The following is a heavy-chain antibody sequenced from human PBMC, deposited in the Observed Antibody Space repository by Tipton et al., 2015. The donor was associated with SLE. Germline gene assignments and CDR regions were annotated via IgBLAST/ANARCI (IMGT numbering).Heavy chain of an antibody. Sequence: TLSLTCAVSGYSISSGYYWGWIRQPPGKGLEWIGSIYHSGSTYYNPSLKSRVTISVDTSKNQFSLKLSSVTAADTAVYYCARTRYCGHGGGFDPWGQGTLVTVSS. J-gene: IGHJ5*02. CDR1: GYSISSGYY. D-gene: IGHD2-21*01. V-gene: IGHV4-38-2*01. CDR2: IYHSGST. CDR3: ARTRYCGHGGGFDP.